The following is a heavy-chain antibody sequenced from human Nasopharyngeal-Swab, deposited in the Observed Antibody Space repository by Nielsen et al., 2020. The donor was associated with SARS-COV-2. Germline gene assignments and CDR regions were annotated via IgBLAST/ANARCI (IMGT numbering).Heavy chain of an antibody. CDR1: GFTFNNYA. V-gene: IGHV3-23*01. J-gene: IGHJ6*02. CDR3: AKALAAMDDYYYYGMDV. D-gene: IGHD5-18*01. CDR2: ITGRGGDT. Sequence: GGSLRLSCAASGFTFNNYAMAWVRQSPRQGLEWVSAITGRGGDTYYADYVKGRFTVSRDNSQNTLFLQMNSLRAEDTAVYYCAKALAAMDDYYYYGMDVWGQGTTVTVSS.